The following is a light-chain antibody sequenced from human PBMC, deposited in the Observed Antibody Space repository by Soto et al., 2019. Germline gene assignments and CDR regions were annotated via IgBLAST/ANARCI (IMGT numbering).Light chain of an antibody. CDR1: QSVGSF. J-gene: IGKJ5*01. CDR3: QQRSNWPLIT. CDR2: DTS. Sequence: EIVMTQSPATLSVSPGGRATLSCRASQSVGSFLAWYQQKPGQAPRLLIYDTSIRATGIPARFSGSGSGTDFTLTISSLEPEDFAVYYCQQRSNWPLITFGQGTRLEIK. V-gene: IGKV3-11*01.